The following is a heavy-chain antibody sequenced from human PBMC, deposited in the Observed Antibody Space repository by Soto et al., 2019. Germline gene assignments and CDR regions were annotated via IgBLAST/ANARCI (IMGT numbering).Heavy chain of an antibody. CDR3: ARDLRLPVDLGGYYYYGMDV. CDR1: GGSVSGPSYY. V-gene: IGHV4-61*01. Sequence: PSETLSLTCTVSGGSVSGPSYYWTWIRQPPGKGLEWIGYIYYTGGTNYSPSLKSRVTISVDTSKNQFSLNLSSVTAADTAVYYCARDLRLPVDLGGYYYYGMDVWGQGTTVTVSS. J-gene: IGHJ6*02. CDR2: IYYTGGT. D-gene: IGHD3-16*01.